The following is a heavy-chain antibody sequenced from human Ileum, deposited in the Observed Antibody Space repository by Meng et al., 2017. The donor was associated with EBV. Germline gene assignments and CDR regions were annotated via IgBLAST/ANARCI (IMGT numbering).Heavy chain of an antibody. CDR2: SISDERTT. Sequence: EVQLVESXXGLVQXGGSRRLSFAASGFAFSTYWMHWVRQAPGKGLVWVSRSISDERTTIYGDFVMCRYTISRDNAQNTLYLQMNNMRAEYTAVYYCATELRSAFEHWDQGSLVTVSS. CDR1: GFAFSTYW. CDR3: ATELRSAFEH. V-gene: IGHV3-74*01. D-gene: IGHD1-7*01. J-gene: IGHJ4*02.